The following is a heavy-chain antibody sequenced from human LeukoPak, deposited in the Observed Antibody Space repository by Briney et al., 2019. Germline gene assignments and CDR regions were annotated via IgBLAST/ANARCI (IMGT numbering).Heavy chain of an antibody. CDR1: GFTFSSYS. V-gene: IGHV3-21*04. Sequence: GRSLRPSCAASGFTFSSYSMNSVRLAPGKGLEWLSSISSSSSYIDYADSVKGRFTISRDNAKNSLYLQMNSLRAEDTAVYYCAKGKDDSSGWYFFYWGQGTLVTVSS. CDR3: AKGKDDSSGWYFFY. J-gene: IGHJ4*02. CDR2: ISSSSSYI. D-gene: IGHD6-19*01.